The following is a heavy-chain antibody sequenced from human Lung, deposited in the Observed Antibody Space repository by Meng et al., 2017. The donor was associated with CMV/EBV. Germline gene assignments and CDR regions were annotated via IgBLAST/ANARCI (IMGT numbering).Heavy chain of an antibody. CDR2: ISSSGSYI. J-gene: IGHJ5*02. V-gene: IGHV3-21*01. D-gene: IGHD1-1*01. Sequence: GESLKISCAASEFSLSSYSMNWVRQALGKGLEWVSSISSSGSYIYYADSVRGRFTISRDKARNSLYLYMNSLGVEDTAVYYCAVHSNDNWLDPWGQGTLVTVSS. CDR1: EFSLSSYS. CDR3: AVHSNDNWLDP.